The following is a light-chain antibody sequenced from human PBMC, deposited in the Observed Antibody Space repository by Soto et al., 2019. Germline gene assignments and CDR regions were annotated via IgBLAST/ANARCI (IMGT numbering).Light chain of an antibody. V-gene: IGKV1-39*01. J-gene: IGKJ5*01. CDR1: KTISNY. CDR3: QPSYRPPTST. Sequence: DIQLTQSPTSLSASVGDRVTLPCRASKTISNYLNWDQKKPGKAPQLLMYAASTLQRGLPSRFSGSGSWTDLTLTIGSLQPEDSATYYCQPSYRPPTSTFGQGTRLEI. CDR2: AAS.